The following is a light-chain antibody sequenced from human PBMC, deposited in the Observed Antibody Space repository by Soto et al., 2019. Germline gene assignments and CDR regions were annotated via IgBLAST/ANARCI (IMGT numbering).Light chain of an antibody. CDR3: QQDGSSPYT. J-gene: IGKJ2*01. V-gene: IGKV3-20*01. Sequence: EILLTQSPGTLSLSPGERAPLSCRASQSGSNSYLAWYKQQPGQPHRLLVYGASWSATGIPDMFSGSGSGTDFTLTISRLVPEDVTVYYCQQDGSSPYTFGQGTKLEI. CDR1: QSGSNSY. CDR2: GAS.